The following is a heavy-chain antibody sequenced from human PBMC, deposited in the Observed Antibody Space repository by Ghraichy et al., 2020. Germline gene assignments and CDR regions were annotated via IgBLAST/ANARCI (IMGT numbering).Heavy chain of an antibody. V-gene: IGHV4-59*01. CDR2: IYYSGST. J-gene: IGHJ4*02. D-gene: IGHD6-13*01. CDR3: ARVGSSWYHFDY. Sequence: SETLTLTCTVSGGSINSYYWSWIRQPPGKGLEWIGYIYYSGSTNYNPSLKSRVTISVDTSKNQFSLKLSSVTAAETAVYYCARVGSSWYHFDYWGQGTLVPVSS. CDR1: GGSINSYY.